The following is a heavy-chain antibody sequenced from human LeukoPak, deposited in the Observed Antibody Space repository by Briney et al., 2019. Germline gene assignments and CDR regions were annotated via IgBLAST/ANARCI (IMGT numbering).Heavy chain of an antibody. J-gene: IGHJ4*02. D-gene: IGHD2-2*01. CDR1: GLTFKVYG. CDR3: ARDQYYQLLL. Sequence: SGGSRRLSCAGSGLTFKVYGINWVRKVPGKGLVWVSRINGDGSSATYADSVKGRFTISRDDAKNTVYLQMNNLRAKDTAVYYCARDQYYQLLLWGQGSLVTVSP. V-gene: IGHV3-74*03. CDR2: INGDGSSA.